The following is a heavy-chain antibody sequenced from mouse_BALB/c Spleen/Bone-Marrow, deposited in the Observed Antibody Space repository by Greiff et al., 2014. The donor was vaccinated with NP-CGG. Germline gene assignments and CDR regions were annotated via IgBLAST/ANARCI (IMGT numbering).Heavy chain of an antibody. V-gene: IGHV14-3*02. CDR1: GFNIEDTY. J-gene: IGHJ2*01. D-gene: IGHD1-2*01. CDR3: ARSYYGYYFDY. Sequence: DVQLQESGAELVKPGASVKLSCTASGFNIEDTYIHWVKQRPGHGLEWIGEIFPGSSTTNYNEKFKGKATFTADTSSNTAYMQLSSLTSEDSAVHYCARSYYGYYFDYLGQGTTLTVSS. CDR2: IFPGSSTT.